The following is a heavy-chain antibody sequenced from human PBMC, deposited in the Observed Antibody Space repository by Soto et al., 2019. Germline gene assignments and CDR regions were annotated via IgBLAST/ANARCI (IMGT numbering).Heavy chain of an antibody. Sequence: GXSVKVSCKASGYPFTSYGISWVRQAPGQGLEWMGWISAYNGNTNYAQKLQGRVTMTTDTSTSTAYMELRSLRSDDTAVYYCARDAGATRYYGMEVWGQGTTVT. V-gene: IGHV1-18*01. CDR3: ARDAGATRYYGMEV. CDR1: GYPFTSYG. CDR2: ISAYNGNT. J-gene: IGHJ6*02. D-gene: IGHD1-26*01.